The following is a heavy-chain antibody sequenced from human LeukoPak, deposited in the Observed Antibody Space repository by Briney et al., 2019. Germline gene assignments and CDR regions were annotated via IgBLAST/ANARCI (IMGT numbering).Heavy chain of an antibody. J-gene: IGHJ4*02. CDR3: ARESGYSEYALPPDY. Sequence: SETLSLTCAVYGGSFSGYYWSWIRQPPGKGLEWIGEINHSGSTNYNPSLKSRVTISVDTSKNQFSLKLSSVTAADTAVYYCARESGYSEYALPPDYWGQGTLVTVSS. CDR1: GGSFSGYY. V-gene: IGHV4-34*01. D-gene: IGHD5-12*01. CDR2: INHSGST.